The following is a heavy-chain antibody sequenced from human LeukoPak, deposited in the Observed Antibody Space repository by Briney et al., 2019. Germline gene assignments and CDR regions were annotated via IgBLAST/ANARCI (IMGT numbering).Heavy chain of an antibody. CDR2: ISGSGGST. Sequence: GGSLRLSCAASGFTFSSYAMSWVRQAPGKGPEWVSAISGSGGSTYYADSVKGRFTISRDNSKNTLYLQMNSLRAEDTAVYYCAKDGGVPARSSSFPYYVDYWGQGTLVAVSS. CDR3: AKDGGVPARSSSFPYYVDY. D-gene: IGHD6-6*01. CDR1: GFTFSSYA. J-gene: IGHJ4*02. V-gene: IGHV3-23*01.